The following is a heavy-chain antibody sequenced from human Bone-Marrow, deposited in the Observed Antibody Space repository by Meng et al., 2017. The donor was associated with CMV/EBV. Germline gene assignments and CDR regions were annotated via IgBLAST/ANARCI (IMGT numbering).Heavy chain of an antibody. CDR2: MNPNSGNT. D-gene: IGHD6-19*01. CDR1: GYTFTSYD. CDR3: ATGVADFEY. V-gene: IGHV1-8*01. J-gene: IGHJ4*02. Sequence: QGQRVQSGAEVKKPGASVKVSCKASGYTFTSYDINSVRQAAGQGLEWMGWMNPNSGNTDYAQKFQGRVTMTRNISKSTAYMDLSSLRSEDTAVYYCATGVADFEYWGQGTLVTVSS.